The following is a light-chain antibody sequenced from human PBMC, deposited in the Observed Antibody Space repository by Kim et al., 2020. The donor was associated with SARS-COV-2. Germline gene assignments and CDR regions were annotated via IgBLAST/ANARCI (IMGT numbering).Light chain of an antibody. CDR1: SSDVGAYNY. CDR3: SSYAGSNNV. Sequence: QSALTQPPSASGSPGQSVTISCTGTSSDVGAYNYVSWYQQHPGKAPKLMIYEVSKWPSGVPDRFSGSKSGNTASLTVSGLQAEDEADYYCSSYAGSNNVFGTGTKVTVL. CDR2: EVS. J-gene: IGLJ1*01. V-gene: IGLV2-8*01.